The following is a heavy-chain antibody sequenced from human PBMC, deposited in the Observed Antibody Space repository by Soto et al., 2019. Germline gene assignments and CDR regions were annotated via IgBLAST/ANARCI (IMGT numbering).Heavy chain of an antibody. V-gene: IGHV3-23*01. J-gene: IGHJ4*02. CDR1: GFTFTNYA. Sequence: EVQLLESGGGLVQPGGSLRLCCAASGFTFTNYAMSWVRQAPGKGLEWVSFISGSGASTYYTDSVKGRFTISRDSSLDTLFLQMNSLRAEDTAVYYCAKERDYSGNAPSEYWGQGTLVTVSS. CDR2: ISGSGAST. D-gene: IGHD4-4*01. CDR3: AKERDYSGNAPSEY.